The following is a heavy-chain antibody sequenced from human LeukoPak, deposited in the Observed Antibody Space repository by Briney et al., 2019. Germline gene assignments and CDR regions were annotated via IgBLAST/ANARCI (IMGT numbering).Heavy chain of an antibody. V-gene: IGHV3-49*04. CDR1: GFTFSSYS. J-gene: IGHJ4*02. CDR2: IRSKAYGGTT. CDR3: TRDREDDYCSSTSCPLDY. Sequence: GGSLRLSCAASGFTFSSYSMNWVRQAPGKGLEWVGFIRSKAYGGTTEYAASVKGRFTISRDDSKSIAYLQMNSLKTEDTAVYYCTRDREDDYCSSTSCPLDYWGQGTLVTVSS. D-gene: IGHD2-2*01.